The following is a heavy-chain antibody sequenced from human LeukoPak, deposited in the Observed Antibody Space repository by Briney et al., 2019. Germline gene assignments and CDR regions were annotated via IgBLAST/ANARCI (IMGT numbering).Heavy chain of an antibody. J-gene: IGHJ6*02. V-gene: IGHV1-18*01. CDR1: GYTFTSYD. CDR2: ISAYNGNT. Sequence: ASVKVSCKASGYTFTSYDINWVRQATGQGLEWMGWISAYNGNTNYAQKLQGRVTMTTDTSTSTAYMELRSLRSDDTAVYYCARDRSVLRYFDWLLSPPEFYGMDVWGQGTTVTVSS. D-gene: IGHD3-9*01. CDR3: ARDRSVLRYFDWLLSPPEFYGMDV.